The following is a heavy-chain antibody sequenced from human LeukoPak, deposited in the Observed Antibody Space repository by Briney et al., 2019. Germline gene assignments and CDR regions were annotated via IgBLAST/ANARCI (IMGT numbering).Heavy chain of an antibody. CDR2: IYYSGST. Sequence: SETLSLTCAVSGGSISSYYWSWIRQPPGKGLEWIGYIYYSGSTNYNPSLKSRVTISIDTSKNQFSLKVRSVTAADTAVYYCARGTMMVGPWGQGTLVTVSS. V-gene: IGHV4-59*01. CDR3: ARGTMMVGP. CDR1: GGSISSYY. D-gene: IGHD3-22*01. J-gene: IGHJ5*02.